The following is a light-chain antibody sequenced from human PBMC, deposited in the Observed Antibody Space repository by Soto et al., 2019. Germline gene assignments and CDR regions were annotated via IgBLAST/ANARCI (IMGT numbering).Light chain of an antibody. J-gene: IGLJ3*02. CDR3: CSYTSSSTWV. CDR1: SSDVGGYNY. V-gene: IGLV2-14*01. Sequence: QSALTQPASVSGSPGQSITFSCTGTSSDVGGYNYVSWYQQHPGKAPKLMIYEVSNRPSGVSNRFSGSKSGNTASLTISGLQAEDEADYYCCSYTSSSTWVFGGGTKVTVL. CDR2: EVS.